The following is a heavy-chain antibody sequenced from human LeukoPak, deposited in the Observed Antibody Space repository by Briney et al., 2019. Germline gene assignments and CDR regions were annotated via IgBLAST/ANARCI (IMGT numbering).Heavy chain of an antibody. Sequence: GGSLRLSCAASEFTFSDYYMSWIRQAPGKGLEWVSYISSSGSTIYYADSVKGRFTISRDNAKNSLYLQMNSLRVEDMALYYCAARRGAAAGTDYFDDWGQGTLVTVSS. CDR1: EFTFSDYY. J-gene: IGHJ4*02. CDR3: AARRGAAAGTDYFDD. V-gene: IGHV3-11*01. CDR2: ISSSGSTI. D-gene: IGHD6-13*01.